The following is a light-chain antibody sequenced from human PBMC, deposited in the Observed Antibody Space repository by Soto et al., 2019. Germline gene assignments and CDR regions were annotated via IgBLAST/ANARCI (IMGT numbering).Light chain of an antibody. V-gene: IGLV2-14*03. J-gene: IGLJ1*01. CDR2: DII. CDR1: SSDVGAYIF. Sequence: QSALTQPASVSGSPGQSITISCTGTSSDVGAYIFVSWYQQHPGKAPKLMIYDIINRPSGVCNRFSGSKSGNTASLTISGLQAEDEADYYCVSFTTSRSYVFGTGTKLTVL. CDR3: VSFTTSRSYV.